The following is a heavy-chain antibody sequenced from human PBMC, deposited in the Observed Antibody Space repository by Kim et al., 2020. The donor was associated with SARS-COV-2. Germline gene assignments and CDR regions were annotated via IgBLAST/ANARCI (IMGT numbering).Heavy chain of an antibody. CDR1: GFTFSDYY. D-gene: IGHD4-17*01. CDR3: GKAATTSTVTTVLP. CDR2: ISADGSTI. V-gene: IGHV3-11*01. Sequence: GGSLRLSCAASGFTFSDYYMSWIRRAPGKGLEWVSYISADGSTIYYADSVKGRVTISRDNAKNSLYLQMNSLRAEDTAVYYCGKAATTSTVTTVLPWGQGILVTVSS. J-gene: IGHJ5*02.